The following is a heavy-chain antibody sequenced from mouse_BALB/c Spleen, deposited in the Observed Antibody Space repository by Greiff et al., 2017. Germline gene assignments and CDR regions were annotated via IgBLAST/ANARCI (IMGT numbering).Heavy chain of an antibody. D-gene: IGHD4-1*01. CDR1: GYTFTSYW. CDR3: ARSRLGHEYFDY. J-gene: IGHJ2*01. Sequence: QVQLQQPGAELVKPGASVKLSCKASGYTFTSYWMHWVKQRPGQGLEWIGEINPSNGRTNYNEKFKSKATLTVDKSSSTAYMQLSSLTSEDSAVYYCARSRLGHEYFDYWGQGTTLTVSS. CDR2: INPSNGRT. V-gene: IGHV1S81*02.